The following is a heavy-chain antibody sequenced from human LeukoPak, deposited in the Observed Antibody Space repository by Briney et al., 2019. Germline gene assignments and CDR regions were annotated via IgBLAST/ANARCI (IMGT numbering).Heavy chain of an antibody. Sequence: PGGSLRLSCAASGFTFSSYSMNWVRQAPGKGLEWVSSISSSSSYIYYADSVKGRFTISRDNAKNSLYLQMNSLRAEDTAVYYCARDPLYYDILTGYVNDAFDIWGQGTMVTVSS. V-gene: IGHV3-21*01. J-gene: IGHJ3*02. D-gene: IGHD3-9*01. CDR2: ISSSSSYI. CDR3: ARDPLYYDILTGYVNDAFDI. CDR1: GFTFSSYS.